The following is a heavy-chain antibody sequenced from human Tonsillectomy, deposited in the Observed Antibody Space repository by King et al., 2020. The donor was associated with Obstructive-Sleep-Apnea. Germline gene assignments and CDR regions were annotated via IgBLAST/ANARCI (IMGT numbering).Heavy chain of an antibody. CDR1: GGSISSSSYY. CDR3: ATPYSSSSRAYYYYGMDV. V-gene: IGHV4-39*07. CDR2: IYYSGST. Sequence: HLPLQESGPGLVKPSETLSLTCTVSGGSISSSSYYWGWIRQPPGKGLEWIGSIYYSGSTYYNPSLKSRVTISVDTSKNQFSLKLSSVTAADTAVYYCATPYSSSSRAYYYYGMDVWGQGTTVTVSS. D-gene: IGHD6-6*01. J-gene: IGHJ6*02.